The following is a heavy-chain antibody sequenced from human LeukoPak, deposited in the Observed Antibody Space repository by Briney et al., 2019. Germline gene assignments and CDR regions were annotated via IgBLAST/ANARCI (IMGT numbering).Heavy chain of an antibody. CDR2: INADGGST. J-gene: IGHJ4*02. Sequence: GGSLRLSCAASGFPFSSYWMHWVRQAPGKGLVWVSLINADGGSTTYADSVKGRFTISRDNAKNTLYLQMNSLRAEDTAVYYCARGVYYFDYWGQGTLVNVPP. CDR3: ARGVYYFDY. CDR1: GFPFSSYW. V-gene: IGHV3-74*01.